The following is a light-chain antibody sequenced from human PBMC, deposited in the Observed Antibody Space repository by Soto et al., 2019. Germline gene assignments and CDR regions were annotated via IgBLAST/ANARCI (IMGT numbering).Light chain of an antibody. CDR3: QQYSSSPWT. CDR2: GAS. V-gene: IGKV3-20*01. Sequence: EIVLTQSPGTLSLSPGERATLSCRASQSVSSSYLAWYQQKPGQAPRLLIYGASSRATGIPDRFSGSGAGTDFPLTISRLEPKDFAVYYCQQYSSSPWTFGQGTKVEIK. J-gene: IGKJ1*01. CDR1: QSVSSSY.